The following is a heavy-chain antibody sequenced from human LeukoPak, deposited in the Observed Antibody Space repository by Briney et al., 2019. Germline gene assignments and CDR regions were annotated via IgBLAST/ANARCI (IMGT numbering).Heavy chain of an antibody. D-gene: IGHD3-22*01. CDR1: GFTFRSYA. V-gene: IGHV3-23*01. CDR3: ANEGPYSSGYYYFDY. Sequence: GGSLRLSCAASGFTFRSYAMSWVRQAPGKGLEWVSVVTSGGSTYYGDSVKGRFTISRDNSKNTLYLQMNSLRAEDTAVYYCANEGPYSSGYYYFDYWGQGTLVTVPS. J-gene: IGHJ4*02. CDR2: VTSGGST.